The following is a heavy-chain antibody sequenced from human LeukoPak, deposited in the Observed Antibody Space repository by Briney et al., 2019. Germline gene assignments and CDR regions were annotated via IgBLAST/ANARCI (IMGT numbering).Heavy chain of an antibody. CDR1: GGTFSSYA. CDR2: IIPILGIA. J-gene: IGHJ4*02. V-gene: IGHV1-69*04. Sequence: SVKVSCKASGGTFSSYAISWVRQAPGQGLEWMGRIIPILGIANYAQKFQGRATITADKSTSTAYMELSSLRSEDTAVYYCARDKFGIAAAGTSDYWGQGTLVTVSS. D-gene: IGHD6-13*01. CDR3: ARDKFGIAAAGTSDY.